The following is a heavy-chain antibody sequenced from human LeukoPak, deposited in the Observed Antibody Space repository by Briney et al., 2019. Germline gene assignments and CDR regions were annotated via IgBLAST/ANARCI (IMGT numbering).Heavy chain of an antibody. CDR2: INPNSGGT. J-gene: IGHJ3*02. V-gene: IGHV1-2*04. Sequence: ASVKVSCKASGYTFTGYYMHWARQAPGQGLEWMGWINPNSGGTNYAQKFQGWVTMTRDTSISTAYMELSRLRSDDTAVYYCARDRVHGTSHPHDAFDIWGQGTMVTVSS. CDR1: GYTFTGYY. CDR3: ARDRVHGTSHPHDAFDI. D-gene: IGHD1-1*01.